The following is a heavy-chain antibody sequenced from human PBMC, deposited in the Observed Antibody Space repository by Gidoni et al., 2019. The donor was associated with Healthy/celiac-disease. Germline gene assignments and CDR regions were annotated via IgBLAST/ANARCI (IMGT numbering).Heavy chain of an antibody. J-gene: IGHJ6*02. CDR2: INPNSGGT. CDR3: ARVGGAVAGSYYYGMDV. CDR1: GYTFTGYY. V-gene: IGHV1-2*06. Sequence: QVQLVQSGAEVKKPGASVKVSCKASGYTFTGYYMHWVRQAPGQGLEWMGRINPNSGGTNDAQKFQGRVTMTRDTSISTAYMELSRLRSDDTAVYYCARVGGAVAGSYYYGMDVWGQGTTVTVSS. D-gene: IGHD6-19*01.